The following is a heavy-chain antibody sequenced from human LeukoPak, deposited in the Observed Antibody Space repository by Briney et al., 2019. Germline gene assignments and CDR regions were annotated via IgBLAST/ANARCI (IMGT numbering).Heavy chain of an antibody. CDR1: GDSISSNSYS. V-gene: IGHV4-61*02. CDR2: IYPSGIT. J-gene: IGHJ3*02. Sequence: SQTLSLTCTVSGDSISSNSYSWGWIRQAAGKGLEWIGRIYPSGITHYNPALNSRVTMSMDTSKNQFSLKLTSATAADTAVYYCAAYREHYSHLPHAFDIWGQGTMVTVSS. D-gene: IGHD4-11*01. CDR3: AAYREHYSHLPHAFDI.